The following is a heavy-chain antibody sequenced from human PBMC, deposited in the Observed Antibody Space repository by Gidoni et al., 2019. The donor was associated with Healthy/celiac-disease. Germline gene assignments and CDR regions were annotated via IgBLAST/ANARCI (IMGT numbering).Heavy chain of an antibody. Sequence: EVQLLEAGGGLVQPGGSLRLSCAASGFTFSSYAMSWVRQAPGKGLDGVSAISESGGSTYYADSVKGRFTISRDNSKNTLYLPMNSLRAEDTAVYYCANRIAVAGTYYFDYWGQGTLVTVSS. CDR1: GFTFSSYA. V-gene: IGHV3-23*01. J-gene: IGHJ4*02. D-gene: IGHD6-19*01. CDR3: ANRIAVAGTYYFDY. CDR2: ISESGGST.